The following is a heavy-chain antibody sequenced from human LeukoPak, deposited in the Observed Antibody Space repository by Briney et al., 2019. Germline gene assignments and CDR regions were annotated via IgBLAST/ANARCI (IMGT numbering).Heavy chain of an antibody. CDR2: IYYSGNT. CDR3: AKTGSSGSYLYFEY. V-gene: IGHV4-39*07. Sequence: MPSETLSLTCTVSGGSISSSSYYWGWIRQPPGKGLEWIGTIYYSGNTYYNPSLKSRVTMSVDMSKNQFSLKVTSVTAADTAMYYCAKTGSSGSYLYFEYWGQGILVTVSP. D-gene: IGHD3-10*01. CDR1: GGSISSSSYY. J-gene: IGHJ4*02.